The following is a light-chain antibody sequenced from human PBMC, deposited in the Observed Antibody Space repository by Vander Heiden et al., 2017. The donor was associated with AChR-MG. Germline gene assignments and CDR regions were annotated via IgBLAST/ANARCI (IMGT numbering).Light chain of an antibody. CDR3: SSDAGYTRV. Sequence: QSALTQPPSASGSPGQSVTISCTGTSSDVGGYNYVSWYQQHPGKAPKLMIYEVNKRPSGVPDRFSGSKSGNTASLTVSGLQPEDEADYYCSSDAGYTRVVGGGTKLTVL. V-gene: IGLV2-8*01. CDR1: SSDVGGYNY. J-gene: IGLJ3*02. CDR2: EVN.